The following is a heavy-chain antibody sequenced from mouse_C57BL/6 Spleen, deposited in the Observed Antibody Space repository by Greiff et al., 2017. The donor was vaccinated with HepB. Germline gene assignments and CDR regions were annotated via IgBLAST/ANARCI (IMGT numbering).Heavy chain of an antibody. J-gene: IGHJ2*01. V-gene: IGHV14-3*01. Sequence: EVQLQQSVAELVRPGASVKLSCTASGFNIKNTYMHWVKQRPEQGLEWIGRIDPANGNTKYAPKFQGKAIITADTSSNTAYLQLSSLTSEDTAIYYCARLFITTVVAKVYWGQGTTLTVSS. CDR3: ARLFITTVVAKVY. CDR2: IDPANGNT. D-gene: IGHD1-1*01. CDR1: GFNIKNTY.